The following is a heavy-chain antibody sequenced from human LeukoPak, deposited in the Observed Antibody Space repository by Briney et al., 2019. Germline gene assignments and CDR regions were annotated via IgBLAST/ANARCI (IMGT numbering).Heavy chain of an antibody. Sequence: SQTLSPTCAVSGGSVSSGGYSWSWIRQPPGKGLEWIGYIYHSGSTYYNPSLKSRVTISVDRSKNQFSLKLSSVTAADTAVYYCARIDSSKDAFDIWGQGTMVTVSS. CDR1: GGSVSSGGYS. J-gene: IGHJ3*02. V-gene: IGHV4-30-2*01. CDR3: ARIDSSKDAFDI. CDR2: IYHSGST. D-gene: IGHD3-22*01.